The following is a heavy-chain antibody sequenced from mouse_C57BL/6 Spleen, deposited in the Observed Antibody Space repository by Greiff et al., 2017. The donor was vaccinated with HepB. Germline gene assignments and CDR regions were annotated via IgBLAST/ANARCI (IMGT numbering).Heavy chain of an antibody. CDR2: IDPSDSYT. CDR1: GYTFTSYW. CDR3: ARRFSNYYAMDY. D-gene: IGHD2-5*01. V-gene: IGHV1-69*01. Sequence: QVQLQQSGAELVMPGASVKLSCKASGYTFTSYWMHWVKQRPGQGLEWIGEIDPSDSYTNYNQKFKGKSTLTVDKSSSTAYMQLSSLTSEDSAVYYCARRFSNYYAMDYWGQGTSVTVSS. J-gene: IGHJ4*01.